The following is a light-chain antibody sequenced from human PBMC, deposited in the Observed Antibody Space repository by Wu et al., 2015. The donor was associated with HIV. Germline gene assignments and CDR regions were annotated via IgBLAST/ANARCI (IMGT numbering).Light chain of an antibody. J-gene: IGKJ1*01. CDR3: QQSYTYPPWT. V-gene: IGKV1-39*01. CDR1: QSISSY. CDR2: AAS. Sequence: DIQMTQSPSSLSASVGDRVTITCRASQSISSYLNWYQQKPGKAPKLLIYAASSLQSGVPSRFSGSGSGTDFTLTISSLQPEDFATYYCQQSYTYPPWTFGQGPRWKSN.